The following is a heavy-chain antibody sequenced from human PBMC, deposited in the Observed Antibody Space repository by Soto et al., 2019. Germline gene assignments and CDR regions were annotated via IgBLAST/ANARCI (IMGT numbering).Heavy chain of an antibody. CDR2: MNPNSGNT. D-gene: IGHD1-7*01. Sequence: QVQLVQSGAEVKKRGASVKVSCKPSGYTFTSYDINWVRQATGQGLEWMGWMNPNSGNTGYAQKFQGRVTMTRNTSISIAYMELSSLSSEDTAVYYCARSFGFQTHIELELRDALDIWGQGTMVTVSS. CDR1: GYTFTSYD. J-gene: IGHJ3*02. CDR3: ARSFGFQTHIELELRDALDI. V-gene: IGHV1-8*01.